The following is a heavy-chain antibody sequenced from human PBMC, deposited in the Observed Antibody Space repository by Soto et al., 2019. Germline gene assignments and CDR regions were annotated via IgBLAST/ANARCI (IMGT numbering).Heavy chain of an antibody. Sequence: PGGSLRLSCAASGFTFSSYWMHWVRQAPGKGLVWVSRINSDGSSTSYADSVKGRFTISRDNAKNTLYLQMNSLRAEDTAVYYCAREDKSYGYDYWGQGTLVTVSS. CDR2: INSDGSST. D-gene: IGHD5-18*01. CDR3: AREDKSYGYDY. V-gene: IGHV3-74*01. J-gene: IGHJ4*02. CDR1: GFTFSSYW.